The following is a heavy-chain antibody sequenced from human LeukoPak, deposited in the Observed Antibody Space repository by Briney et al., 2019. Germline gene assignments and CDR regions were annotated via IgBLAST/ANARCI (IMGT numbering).Heavy chain of an antibody. D-gene: IGHD2-15*01. Sequence: PGESLRISCKGSGYSFTSYWISWVRQMPEKGLEWMGRIDPSDSYTNYSPSFQGHVTISADKSISTAYLQWSSLKASDTAMYYCARMYWAPLVVPPTNGMDVWGQGTTVTVSS. CDR2: IDPSDSYT. CDR3: ARMYWAPLVVPPTNGMDV. CDR1: GYSFTSYW. V-gene: IGHV5-10-1*01. J-gene: IGHJ6*02.